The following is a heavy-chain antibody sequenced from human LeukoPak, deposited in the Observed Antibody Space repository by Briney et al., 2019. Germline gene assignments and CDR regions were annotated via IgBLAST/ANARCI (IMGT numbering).Heavy chain of an antibody. CDR3: ATSGYSSGLFHY. V-gene: IGHV4-4*07. CDR1: GGSISSYY. CDR2: FYTSGTP. J-gene: IGHJ4*02. Sequence: PSETLSLTCTVSGGSISSYYWSWIRQPAGKGLEWIGRFYTSGTPNYNPSLKSRVTISVDTSRNQFSLKLSSVTAADTAVYYCATSGYSSGLFHYWGQGTLVTVSS. D-gene: IGHD6-19*01.